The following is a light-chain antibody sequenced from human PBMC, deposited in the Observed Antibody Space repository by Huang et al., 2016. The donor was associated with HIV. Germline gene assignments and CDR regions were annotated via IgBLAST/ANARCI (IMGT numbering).Light chain of an antibody. CDR1: QSVGSN. CDR2: GAY. Sequence: EIVMTQSPATLSLSPGERATLSCRASQSVGSNLAWYQHRPGQAPRLLIHGAYTRATGIPARFSGSGSGTDFSLTISSLQSEDFAVYYCEQYNDWPYTFGQGTKLEIK. CDR3: EQYNDWPYT. V-gene: IGKV3-15*01. J-gene: IGKJ2*01.